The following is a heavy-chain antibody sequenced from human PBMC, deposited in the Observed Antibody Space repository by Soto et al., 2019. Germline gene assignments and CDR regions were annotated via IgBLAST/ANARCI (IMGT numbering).Heavy chain of an antibody. V-gene: IGHV3-33*01. CDR1: GFTFSGYG. J-gene: IGHJ4*02. CDR2: TRHDGSNT. D-gene: IGHD1-26*01. Sequence: QVQLVESGGGVVQPGRSLRLSCAASGFTFSGYGMHWVRQAPGKGLEWVAVTRHDGSNTYYADSVRGRFTISRDNSKKTVYLQMNSLGAEDTAVYYCARDGVGATTYFGYFDYWGQGTLVTVSS. CDR3: ARDGVGATTYFGYFDY.